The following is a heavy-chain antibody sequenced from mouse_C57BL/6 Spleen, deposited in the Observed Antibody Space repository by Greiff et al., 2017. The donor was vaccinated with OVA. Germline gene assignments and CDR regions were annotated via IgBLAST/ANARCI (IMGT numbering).Heavy chain of an antibody. CDR3: AIYYGYPYAMDY. D-gene: IGHD2-2*01. CDR1: GYSITSGYY. V-gene: IGHV3-6*01. CDR2: ISYDGSN. J-gene: IGHJ4*01. Sequence: DVQLQESGPGLVKPSQSLSLTCSVTGYSITSGYYWTWIRQFPGNKLEWMGYISYDGSNNYNPSLKNRISITRDTSKNQFFLKLNSVTTEDTATYYCAIYYGYPYAMDYWGQGTSVTVSS.